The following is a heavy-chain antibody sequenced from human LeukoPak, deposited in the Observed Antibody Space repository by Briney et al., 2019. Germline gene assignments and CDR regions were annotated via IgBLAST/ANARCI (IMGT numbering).Heavy chain of an antibody. CDR1: GGSISSGGYY. Sequence: SQTLSLTCTVSGGSISSGGYYWSRIRQHPGKGLEWIGYIYYSGSTYYNPSLKSRVTISVDTSKNQFSLKLSSVTAADTAVYYCAREGVPAANDAFDIWGQGTMVTVSS. CDR3: AREGVPAANDAFDI. D-gene: IGHD2-2*01. J-gene: IGHJ3*02. V-gene: IGHV4-31*03. CDR2: IYYSGST.